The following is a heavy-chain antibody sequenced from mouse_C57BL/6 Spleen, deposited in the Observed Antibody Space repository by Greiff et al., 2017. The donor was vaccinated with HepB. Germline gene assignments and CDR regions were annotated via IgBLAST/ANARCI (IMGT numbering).Heavy chain of an antibody. J-gene: IGHJ3*01. CDR2: IDPETGGT. D-gene: IGHD1-2*01. Sequence: QVQLQQSGAELVRPGASVTLSCKASGYTFTDYEMHWVKQTPVHGLEWIGAIDPETGGTAYNQKFKGKAILTADKSSSTAYMELRSLTSEDSAVYYCTRRDPLRGGFAYWGQGTLVTVSA. CDR3: TRRDPLRGGFAY. V-gene: IGHV1-15*01. CDR1: GYTFTDYE.